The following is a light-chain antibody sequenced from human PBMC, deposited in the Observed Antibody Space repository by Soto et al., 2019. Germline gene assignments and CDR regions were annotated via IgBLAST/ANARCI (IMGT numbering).Light chain of an antibody. CDR2: AAS. Sequence: DIQMTQSPSSLSASVGDRVTITCRASQGISNYLAWYQQIPGKVHKLLISAASTLQSGVPSRFSGSGSGTDFTLTISSMQPEYVATYYCQKYTNVPAFGGGTKVEIK. CDR1: QGISNY. V-gene: IGKV1-27*01. CDR3: QKYTNVPA. J-gene: IGKJ4*01.